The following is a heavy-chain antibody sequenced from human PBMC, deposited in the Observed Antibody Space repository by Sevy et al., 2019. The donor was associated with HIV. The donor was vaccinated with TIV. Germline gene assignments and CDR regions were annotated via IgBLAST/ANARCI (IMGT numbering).Heavy chain of an antibody. CDR2: MNPNSGNT. Sequence: ASVKVSCKASGYTFPSYDINWVRQATGQGLEWMGWMNPNSGNTGHAQKFQGRVTMTRNTSISTAYMELSRLRSEDTAVYYGATYCSGGSCYGAFDIWGQGTMVTVSS. D-gene: IGHD2-15*01. CDR3: ATYCSGGSCYGAFDI. J-gene: IGHJ3*02. CDR1: GYTFPSYD. V-gene: IGHV1-8*01.